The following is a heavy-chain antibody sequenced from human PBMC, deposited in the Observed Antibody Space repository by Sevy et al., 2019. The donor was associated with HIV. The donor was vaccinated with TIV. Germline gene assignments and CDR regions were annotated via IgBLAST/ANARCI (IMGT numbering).Heavy chain of an antibody. CDR1: GFTFSKYS. V-gene: IGHV3-23*01. CDR2: LSFGCGQI. D-gene: IGHD2-8*01. J-gene: IGHJ4*02. Sequence: GGSLRLSCTASGFTFSKYSMSWVRQPPGKGLEWVSTLSFGCGQINHADSVKGRFTISRDNSKNSLYLQMNNLRAEDTAVYYCAREGCTKPHDYWGQGTLVTVSS. CDR3: AREGCTKPHDY.